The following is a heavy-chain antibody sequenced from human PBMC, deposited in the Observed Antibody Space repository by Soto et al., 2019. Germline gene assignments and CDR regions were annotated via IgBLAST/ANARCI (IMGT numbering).Heavy chain of an antibody. V-gene: IGHV1-69*01. Sequence: PVKLARKGSVGPISGYVIGRLGQINRQGREWMGGIIPIFGTADYAQKSQGRVTITADESTSTAYMELSSLRSEDTAVYYSASDRRITMILVAMTDWGQGTLLTV. CDR1: VGPISGYV. CDR2: IIPIFGTA. D-gene: IGHD3-22*01. CDR3: ASDRRITMILVAMTD. J-gene: IGHJ1*01.